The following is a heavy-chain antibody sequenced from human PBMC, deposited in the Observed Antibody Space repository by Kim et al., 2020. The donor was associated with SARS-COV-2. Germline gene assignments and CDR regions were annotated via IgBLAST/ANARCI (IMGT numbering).Heavy chain of an antibody. J-gene: IGHJ6*02. V-gene: IGHV3-53*01. CDR3: ARDLVRTWPYYYYGMDV. Sequence: GGSLRLSCAASGFSVNSNYMSWVRQAPGKGLEWVSVIYSGGSTYYADSVKGRFTISRDKSKNTLYLQMNSLRAEDTAVYYCARDLVRTWPYYYYGMDVWGQGTTVTVSS. CDR2: IYSGGST. CDR1: GFSVNSNY. D-gene: IGHD2-8*02.